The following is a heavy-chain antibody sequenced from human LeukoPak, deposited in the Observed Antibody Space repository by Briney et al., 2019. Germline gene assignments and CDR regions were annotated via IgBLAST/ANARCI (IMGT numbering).Heavy chain of an antibody. CDR1: GFTFSSYS. D-gene: IGHD6-13*01. V-gene: IGHV3-21*01. CDR3: ARDKRDSSSWYLSDDVFDY. Sequence: GGSLRLSCAASGFTFSSYSMNWVRQAPGKGLEWVSSISSSSSYIYYTDSVKGRFTISRDNAKNSLYLQMNSLRAEDTAVYYCARDKRDSSSWYLSDDVFDYWGQGTLVTVSS. CDR2: ISSSSSYI. J-gene: IGHJ4*02.